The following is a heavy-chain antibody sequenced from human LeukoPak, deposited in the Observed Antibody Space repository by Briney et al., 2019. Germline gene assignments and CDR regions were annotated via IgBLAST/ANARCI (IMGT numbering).Heavy chain of an antibody. Sequence: SETLSLTCTVSGGSISSYYWSWIRQPAGKGLEWIGRIYARGSTNYNPSLKSRVTISVDTSKNQFSLKLSSVTAADTAVYYCAKDAWWSFDYWGQGTLVTVSS. CDR1: GGSISSYY. D-gene: IGHD2-15*01. V-gene: IGHV4-4*07. CDR3: AKDAWWSFDY. J-gene: IGHJ4*02. CDR2: IYARGST.